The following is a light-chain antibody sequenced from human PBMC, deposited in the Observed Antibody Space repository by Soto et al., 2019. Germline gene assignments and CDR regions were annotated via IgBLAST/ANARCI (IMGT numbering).Light chain of an antibody. V-gene: IGKV3-15*01. Sequence: EIVMTQSPATLSVSPGERAILSCRASQSVGTNLAWYQQKPGQAPRLLMYGASTRAAGIPARFSGSGSGTEFTLTISSLQSEDFAVYYCQQYANWPPLTFGGGTKVGVK. CDR2: GAS. CDR3: QQYANWPPLT. CDR1: QSVGTN. J-gene: IGKJ4*01.